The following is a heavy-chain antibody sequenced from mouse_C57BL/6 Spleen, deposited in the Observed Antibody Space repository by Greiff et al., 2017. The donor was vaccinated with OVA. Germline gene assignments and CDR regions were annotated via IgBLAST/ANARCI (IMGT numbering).Heavy chain of an antibody. CDR2: IYPGDGDT. J-gene: IGHJ1*03. Sequence: QVQLQQSGAELVKPGASVKISCKASGYAFSSYWMNWVKQRPGKGLEWIGQIYPGDGDTNYNGKFKGKATLTADKSSSTAYMQLSSLTSEDSAVYFCARRALLRYWYFDVWGTGTTVTVSS. D-gene: IGHD1-1*01. CDR1: GYAFSSYW. CDR3: ARRALLRYWYFDV. V-gene: IGHV1-80*01.